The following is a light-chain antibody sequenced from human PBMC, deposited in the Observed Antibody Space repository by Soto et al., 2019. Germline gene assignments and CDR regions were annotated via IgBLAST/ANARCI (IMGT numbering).Light chain of an antibody. CDR2: KAS. CDR1: QSVDTC. CDR3: QQFYRYPWT. J-gene: IGKJ1*01. V-gene: IGKV1-5*03. Sequence: DIQMTQSPSTLSASVGDRVTITCRASQSVDTCLAWYQQKPGKAHHLLIYKASSLETGVPSRFSGSGSVTEFTLTISSLQPDDFATYYCQQFYRYPWTFGQGTKVEIK.